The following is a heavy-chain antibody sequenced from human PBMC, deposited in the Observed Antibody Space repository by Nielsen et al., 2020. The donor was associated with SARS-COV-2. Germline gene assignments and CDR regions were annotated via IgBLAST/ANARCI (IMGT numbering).Heavy chain of an antibody. D-gene: IGHD3-10*01. J-gene: IGHJ4*02. CDR2: IYSGGSST. CDR3: ARDGYYYGSGSSWAYYFDY. V-gene: IGHV3-NL1*01. Sequence: GGSLRLSCAASGFTFSSYSMNWVRQAPGKGLEWVSVIYSGGSSTYYADSVKGRFTISRDNAKNSLYLQMNSLRAEDTAVYYCARDGYYYGSGSSWAYYFDYWGQGTLVTVSS. CDR1: GFTFSSYS.